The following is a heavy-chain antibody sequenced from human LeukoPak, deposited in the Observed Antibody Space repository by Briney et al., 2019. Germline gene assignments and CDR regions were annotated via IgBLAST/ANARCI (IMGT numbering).Heavy chain of an antibody. Sequence: SETLSLTCTVSGGSISGYYWSWIRPPPGKGLEWIGYIYYSGNTDYNPSLKSRGTISVDTSKNQFSLKLSSVTAADTAVYYCARLKGGNDLSANWFDSWGQGTLVTVSS. J-gene: IGHJ5*01. D-gene: IGHD1-1*01. V-gene: IGHV4-59*08. CDR1: GGSISGYY. CDR3: ARLKGGNDLSANWFDS. CDR2: IYYSGNT.